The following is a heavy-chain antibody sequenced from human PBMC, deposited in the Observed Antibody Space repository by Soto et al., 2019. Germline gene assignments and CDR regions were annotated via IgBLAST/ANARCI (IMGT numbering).Heavy chain of an antibody. J-gene: IGHJ6*02. CDR2: IIPIFGTA. CDR1: GCTFSSYA. Sequence: SSVKVSCKASGCTFSSYAISWVRQAPGQGLEWMGGIIPIFGTANYAQKFQGRVTITADESTSTAYMELSSLRSEETAVYYCGGEQQLGHYYYGMDVWGQGTTVTVSS. D-gene: IGHD6-13*01. CDR3: GGEQQLGHYYYGMDV. V-gene: IGHV1-69*13.